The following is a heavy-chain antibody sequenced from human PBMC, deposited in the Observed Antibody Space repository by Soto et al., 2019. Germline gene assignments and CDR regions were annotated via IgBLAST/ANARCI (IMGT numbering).Heavy chain of an antibody. Sequence: SETLSLTCAVSGGSISSGGYSWSWIRQPPGKGLEWIGYIYHSGSTYYNPSLKSRVTISVDRSKNQFSLKLSSVTAADTAVYYCARTSKYYDYVWGSYRPFNWFDPWGQGTLVTVSS. CDR2: IYHSGST. CDR1: GGSISSGGYS. J-gene: IGHJ5*02. D-gene: IGHD3-16*02. V-gene: IGHV4-30-2*02. CDR3: ARTSKYYDYVWGSYRPFNWFDP.